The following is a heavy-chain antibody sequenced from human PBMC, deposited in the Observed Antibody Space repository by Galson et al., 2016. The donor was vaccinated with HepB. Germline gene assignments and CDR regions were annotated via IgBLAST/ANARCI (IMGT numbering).Heavy chain of an antibody. Sequence: QSGAEVKKPGESLKISCKGFGYTFTSYWIAWVRQLPGKGLEWMGIIYAGDSDTKYGPSFQGQVTISVDKSISTAYLQWNSLKVSDTAIYYCARQTVRYYYGMDVGGQGTTVAFSS. CDR2: IYAGDSDT. J-gene: IGHJ6*02. D-gene: IGHD4-17*01. V-gene: IGHV5-51*01. CDR3: ARQTVRYYYGMDV. CDR1: GYTFTSYW.